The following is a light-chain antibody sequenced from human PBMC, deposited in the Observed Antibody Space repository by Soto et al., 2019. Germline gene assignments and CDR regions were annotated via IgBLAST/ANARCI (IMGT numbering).Light chain of an antibody. J-gene: IGKJ5*01. Sequence: DIQMSQSPSSLSASIGDRGMITCRASQSIKNDLNWYPHKPGAAPKLLIFGPSNLDSGVPSRYTGSGSGTEFTLSISSLQPEDFATYYCQQGYSTTPITFGQGTRLEI. V-gene: IGKV1-39*01. CDR2: GPS. CDR3: QQGYSTTPIT. CDR1: QSIKND.